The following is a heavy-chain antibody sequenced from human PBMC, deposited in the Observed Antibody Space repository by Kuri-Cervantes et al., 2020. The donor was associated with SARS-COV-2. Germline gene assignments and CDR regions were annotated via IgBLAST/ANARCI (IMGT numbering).Heavy chain of an antibody. CDR1: GYSISSGYY. CDR3: ARDTPPTYYYYGMDV. CDR2: IYHSGST. V-gene: IGHV4-38-2*02. Sequence: GSLRLSCTVSGYSISSGYYWGWIRQPPGKGLEWIGSIYHSGSTYYNPSLKSRVTISVDTSKNQFSLKLSSVTAADTAVYYCARDTPPTYYYYGMDVWGQGTRVPGYS. J-gene: IGHJ6*02.